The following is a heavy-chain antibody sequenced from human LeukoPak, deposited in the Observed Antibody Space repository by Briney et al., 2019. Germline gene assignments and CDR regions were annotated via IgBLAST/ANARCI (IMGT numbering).Heavy chain of an antibody. J-gene: IGHJ5*02. D-gene: IGHD4-17*01. CDR3: ARGGTTVTPGLLWFDP. Sequence: SETLSLTCSVSGGSISSHYWSWIRQPPGKGLEWIGYIYYSGSTKYNPSLKSRVTISVDTSKNQFSLKLSSVTAADTAVYYCARGGTTVTPGLLWFDPWGQGTLVTV. CDR2: IYYSGST. V-gene: IGHV4-59*11. CDR1: GGSISSHY.